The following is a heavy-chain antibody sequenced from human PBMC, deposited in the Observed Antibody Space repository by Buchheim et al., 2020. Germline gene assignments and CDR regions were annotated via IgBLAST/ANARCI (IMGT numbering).Heavy chain of an antibody. J-gene: IGHJ4*02. V-gene: IGHV3-48*01. CDR3: TRDPHALDY. CDR1: GFTFSSYS. Sequence: EVQLVESGGGLVQPGGSLRLSCAASGFTFSSYSMNWVRQTPGKGLEWVAYIRYGGDSIHYADPVKGRFTISRDDAKMSLYLQMNSLRAEDTAVYYCTRDPHALDYWGQGTL. CDR2: IRYGGDSI.